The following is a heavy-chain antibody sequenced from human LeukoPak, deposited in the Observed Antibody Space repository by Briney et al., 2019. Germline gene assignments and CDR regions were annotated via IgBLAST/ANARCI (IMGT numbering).Heavy chain of an antibody. V-gene: IGHV1-8*01. CDR1: GYTFTSYD. CDR3: ARISYLCGGGCYGVDY. J-gene: IGHJ4*02. D-gene: IGHD2-15*01. Sequence: ASVKVSCKASGYTFTSYDINWVRQATGQGLEWMGWMNPNSGNTGYAQKFQGRVTMTRNTSISTAYMELSSLRSEDTAVYYCARISYLCGGGCYGVDYWGQGTLVTVSS. CDR2: MNPNSGNT.